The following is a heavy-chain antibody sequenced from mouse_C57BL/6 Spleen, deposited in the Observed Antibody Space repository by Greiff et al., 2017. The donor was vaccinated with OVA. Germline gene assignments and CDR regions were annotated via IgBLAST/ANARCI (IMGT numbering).Heavy chain of an antibody. D-gene: IGHD1-1*01. V-gene: IGHV14-3*01. Sequence: EVRVVESVAELVRPGASVKLSCTASGFNIKNTYMHWVKQRPEQGLEWIGRIDPANGNTKYAPKFQGKATITADTSSNTAYLQLSGLTSEDTAIYYCARGDAVVATEYFDVWGTGTTVTVSS. CDR2: IDPANGNT. CDR1: GFNIKNTY. CDR3: ARGDAVVATEYFDV. J-gene: IGHJ1*03.